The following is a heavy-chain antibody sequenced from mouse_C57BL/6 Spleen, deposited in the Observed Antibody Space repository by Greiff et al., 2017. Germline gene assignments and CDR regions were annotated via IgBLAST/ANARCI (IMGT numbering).Heavy chain of an antibody. V-gene: IGHV1-26*01. J-gene: IGHJ4*01. CDR1: GYTFTDYY. Sequence: VQLQQSGPELVKPGASVKISCKASGYTFTDYYMNWVKQSHGKSLEWIGDINPNNGGTSYNQKFKGKATLTVDKSSSTAYMELRSLTSEDSAVYYCASYGNYEENYYAMDYWGQGTSVTVSS. D-gene: IGHD2-1*01. CDR3: ASYGNYEENYYAMDY. CDR2: INPNNGGT.